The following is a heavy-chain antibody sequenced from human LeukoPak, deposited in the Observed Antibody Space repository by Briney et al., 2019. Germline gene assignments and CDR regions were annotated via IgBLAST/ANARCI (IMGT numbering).Heavy chain of an antibody. J-gene: IGHJ4*02. Sequence: GGSLRLSCAASGFTVSSNCMSWVRQAPGKGLEWVSVIYSGGSTYYADSVKGRFTISRDNSKNTLYLQMNSLRAGDTAVYYCARGGSAKLLWFGELLPPEGHFDYWGQGTLVTVSS. CDR1: GFTVSSNC. CDR2: IYSGGST. V-gene: IGHV3-66*01. D-gene: IGHD3-10*01. CDR3: ARGGSAKLLWFGELLPPEGHFDY.